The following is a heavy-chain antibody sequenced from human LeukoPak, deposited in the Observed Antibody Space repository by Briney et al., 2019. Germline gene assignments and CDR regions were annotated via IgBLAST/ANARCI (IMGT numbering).Heavy chain of an antibody. D-gene: IGHD2-2*01. CDR3: ARDGSYCSSTSCYAGDVDY. Sequence: PGGSLRLSCAASGFTFSSYSMNWVRQAPGKGLEWVSSICSSSSYIYYADSVKGRFTISRDNAKNSLYLQMNSLRAEDTAVYYCARDGSYCSSTSCYAGDVDYWGQGTLVTVSS. CDR1: GFTFSSYS. J-gene: IGHJ4*02. CDR2: ICSSSSYI. V-gene: IGHV3-21*01.